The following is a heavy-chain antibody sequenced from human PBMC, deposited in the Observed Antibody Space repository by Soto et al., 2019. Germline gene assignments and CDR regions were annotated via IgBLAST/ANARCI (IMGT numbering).Heavy chain of an antibody. V-gene: IGHV3-9*01. CDR3: AKDMADYGDSTSGDAFDI. J-gene: IGHJ3*02. CDR2: ISWNSGSI. CDR1: GFTFDDYA. Sequence: DVQLVESGGGLVQPGRSLRLSCAASGFTFDDYAMHWVRQAPGKGLEWVSGISWNSGSIGYADSVKGRITISRDNAKNSLYLQMNSLRAEDTALYYCAKDMADYGDSTSGDAFDIWGQGTMVTVSS. D-gene: IGHD4-17*01.